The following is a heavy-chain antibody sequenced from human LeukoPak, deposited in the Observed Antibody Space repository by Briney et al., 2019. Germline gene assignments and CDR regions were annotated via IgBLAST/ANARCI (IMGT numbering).Heavy chain of an antibody. Sequence: GESLKISCKGSGYSFTSYWIGWVRQMPGKGLEWMGIIYPGDSDTRYSPSFQGQVAISADKSISTAYLQWSSLKASDTAMYYCARVVPAGLYYMDVWGKGTTVTVSS. D-gene: IGHD2-2*01. V-gene: IGHV5-51*01. CDR3: ARVVPAGLYYMDV. J-gene: IGHJ6*03. CDR2: IYPGDSDT. CDR1: GYSFTSYW.